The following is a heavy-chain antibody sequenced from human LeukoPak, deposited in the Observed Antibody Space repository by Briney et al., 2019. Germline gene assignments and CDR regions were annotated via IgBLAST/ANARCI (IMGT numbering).Heavy chain of an antibody. Sequence: GGSLRLSCAASGFTFSSYAMSWVRQAPGKGLEWVSAISGSGGSTYYADSVKGRFTISRDNSKNTLYLQMNSLRAEDTAVYYCANPPITMIVVVIDDAFDIWGQGTMVTVSS. V-gene: IGHV3-23*01. J-gene: IGHJ3*02. CDR2: ISGSGGST. CDR3: ANPPITMIVVVIDDAFDI. D-gene: IGHD3-22*01. CDR1: GFTFSSYA.